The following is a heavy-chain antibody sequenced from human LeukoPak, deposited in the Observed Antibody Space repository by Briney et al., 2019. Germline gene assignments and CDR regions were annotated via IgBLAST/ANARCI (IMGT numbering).Heavy chain of an antibody. CDR1: EFTFSSYG. CDR2: ISGSAGST. CDR3: AKAKGSSWYDFDY. V-gene: IGHV3-23*01. Sequence: GGSLRLSCAASEFTFSSYGMSWVHQAPGKGLEWVSVISGSAGSTYYADSVKGRFTISRDNSKNTLYLQMNSLRAEDTAVYHCAKAKGSSWYDFDYWGQGTLVTVSS. J-gene: IGHJ4*02. D-gene: IGHD6-13*01.